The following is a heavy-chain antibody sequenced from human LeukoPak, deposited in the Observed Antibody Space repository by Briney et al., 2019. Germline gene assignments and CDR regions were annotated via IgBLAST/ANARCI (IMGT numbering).Heavy chain of an antibody. CDR2: IYTSGSA. V-gene: IGHV4-4*07. CDR3: ARVPNFIDHNGSGSYYNAYNWFDP. D-gene: IGHD3-10*01. J-gene: IGHJ5*02. CDR1: GGSISSYY. Sequence: SETLSLTRTASGGSISSYYWSRIRQPAGKGLEWIGRIYTSGSANYNPSLKSRVTMSVDTSKNQFSLKLSSVTAADTAVYYCARVPNFIDHNGSGSYYNAYNWFDPWGQGTLVTVSS.